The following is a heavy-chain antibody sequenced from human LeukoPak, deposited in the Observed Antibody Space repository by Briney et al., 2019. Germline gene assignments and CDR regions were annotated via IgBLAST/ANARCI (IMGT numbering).Heavy chain of an antibody. J-gene: IGHJ5*02. CDR2: IYYSGST. Sequence: SETLSLTCTVSGGSISSYYWSWIRQPPGKGLEWIGYIYYSGSTNYNPTLKSRVTISVDTSKNQFSLKLSSVTAADTAVYYCARHGRITAAWSRFDPWGQGTLVTVSS. V-gene: IGHV4-59*08. CDR1: GGSISSYY. CDR3: ARHGRITAAWSRFDP. D-gene: IGHD6-13*01.